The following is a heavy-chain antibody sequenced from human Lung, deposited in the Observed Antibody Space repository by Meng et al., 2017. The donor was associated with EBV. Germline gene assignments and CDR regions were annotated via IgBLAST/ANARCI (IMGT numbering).Heavy chain of an antibody. Sequence: VEWVASGGALVQPGGSLRLSCATSGFSFSNYWMHWVRQAPGKGLVWVSRINEHGTITTYADSVEGRFTISRDNAKNTMYLQMNSLRDEDTAVYYCSRDLVGSDDSWGQGTLVTVSS. CDR3: SRDLVGSDDS. CDR2: INEHGTIT. CDR1: GFSFSNYW. J-gene: IGHJ4*02. V-gene: IGHV3-74*01.